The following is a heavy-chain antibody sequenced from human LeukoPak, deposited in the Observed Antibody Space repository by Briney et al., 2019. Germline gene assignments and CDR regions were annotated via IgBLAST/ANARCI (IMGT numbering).Heavy chain of an antibody. D-gene: IGHD5-12*01. CDR3: AKGGGYEAQYYYYYLDV. V-gene: IGHV3-30*04. CDR1: GFTFSNYA. CDR2: ISYDGSNK. J-gene: IGHJ6*03. Sequence: GGSLRLSCAASGFTFSNYAMHWVRQAPGKGLEWVAVISYDGSNKYNADSVKGRFTISRDNSKNTLYLQMNSLRAEDTAVYYCAKGGGYEAQYYYYYLDVWGKGTTVTISS.